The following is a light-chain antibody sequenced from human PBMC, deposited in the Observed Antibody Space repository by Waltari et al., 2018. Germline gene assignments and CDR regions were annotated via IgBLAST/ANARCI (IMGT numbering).Light chain of an antibody. CDR2: RND. CDR3: ATWDGRLRERV. V-gene: IGLV1-47*01. J-gene: IGLJ3*02. CDR1: SSNIGGNY. Sequence: QSVLTQPPSASGTPGQGVTISCSGSSSNIGGNYVFWYRQLPATAPKLLIYRNDQRASGVPDRFSASKSATSASLAISGLRSEDEADYYCATWDGRLRERVFGGGTKLTVL.